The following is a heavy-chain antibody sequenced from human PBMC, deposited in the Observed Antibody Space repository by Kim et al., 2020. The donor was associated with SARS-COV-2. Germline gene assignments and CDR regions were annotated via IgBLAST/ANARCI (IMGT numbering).Heavy chain of an antibody. Sequence: GGSLRLSCAASGFTFSSYAMHWVRQTPGKGLEWVSVIGVGGDTTYYADSVNGRLTISRDNSKNTLYLQMSGLRADDTAIYYCAKDNFPGVVTGFDIWGQGTMVTVSS. J-gene: IGHJ3*02. CDR1: GFTFSSYA. CDR2: IGVGGDTT. V-gene: IGHV3-23*01. D-gene: IGHD3-10*01. CDR3: AKDNFPGVVTGFDI.